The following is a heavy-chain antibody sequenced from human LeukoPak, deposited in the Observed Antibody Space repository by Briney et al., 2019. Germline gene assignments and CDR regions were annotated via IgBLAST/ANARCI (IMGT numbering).Heavy chain of an antibody. CDR1: GYTFTSYG. D-gene: IGHD3-10*01. V-gene: IGHV1-18*04. CDR2: ISAYNGNT. Sequence: ASVKVSCKASGYTFTSYGISWVRQAPGQGLEWMGWISAYNGNTNYAQKLQGRVTMTTDTSTSTAYMELRSLRSDDTAVYYCARAPRGNYYGSGSFSSEYYYGMDVWGKGTTVTVSS. CDR3: ARAPRGNYYGSGSFSSEYYYGMDV. J-gene: IGHJ6*04.